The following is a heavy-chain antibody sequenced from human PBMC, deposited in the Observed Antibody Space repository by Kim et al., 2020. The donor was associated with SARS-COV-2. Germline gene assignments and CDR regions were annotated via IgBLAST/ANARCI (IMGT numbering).Heavy chain of an antibody. Sequence: SQTLSLPCAISGDSVSSKSAAWNWIRLSTSRGLEWLGRTYYRSKWYNDYAVSVQSRITINPDTSKNQFSLQLNSVTPEDTALYYCARGELAAAGNNWFDPWGQGTLVTVSS. CDR2: TYYRSKWYN. CDR1: GDSVSSKSAA. J-gene: IGHJ5*02. V-gene: IGHV6-1*01. CDR3: ARGELAAAGNNWFDP. D-gene: IGHD6-13*01.